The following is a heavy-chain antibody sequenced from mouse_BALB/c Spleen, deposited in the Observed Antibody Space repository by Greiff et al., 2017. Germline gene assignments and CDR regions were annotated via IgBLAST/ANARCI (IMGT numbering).Heavy chain of an antibody. CDR2: IYWDDDK. V-gene: IGHV8-12*01. CDR1: GFSLSTSGMG. Sequence: QVTLKESGPGILQPSQTLSLTCSFSGFSLSTSGMGVSWIRQPSGKGLEWLAHIYWDDDKRYNPSLKSRLTISKDTSRNQVFLKITSVDTADTATYYCARRAFTTASHWYFDGWGAGTTVTVSS. CDR3: ARRAFTTASHWYFDG. J-gene: IGHJ1*01. D-gene: IGHD1-2*01.